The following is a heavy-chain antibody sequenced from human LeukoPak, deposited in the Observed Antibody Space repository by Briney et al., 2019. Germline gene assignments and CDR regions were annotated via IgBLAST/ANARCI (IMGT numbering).Heavy chain of an antibody. V-gene: IGHV4-61*02. D-gene: IGHD5-18*01. CDR1: GGSIRSGSYY. CDR2: IYTRGTT. J-gene: IGHJ6*03. Sequence: TSETLSLTCTVSGGSIRSGSYYWSWIRQPAGKGLEWIGRIYTRGTTNYNPSVKSRVTVSLDTSKNQISLKLSSVTAADTAIYYCARVYTVMGATTVDHYHYYMDVWGKGTTVTVSS. CDR3: ARVYTVMGATTVDHYHYYMDV.